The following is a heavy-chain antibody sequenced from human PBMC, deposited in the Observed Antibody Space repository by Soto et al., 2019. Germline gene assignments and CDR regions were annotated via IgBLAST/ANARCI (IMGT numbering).Heavy chain of an antibody. CDR3: ARGRYSSSYYYYHGMDV. CDR1: GGTFSSYA. CDR2: IIPIFGTA. V-gene: IGHV1-69*13. J-gene: IGHJ6*02. D-gene: IGHD6-6*01. Sequence: ASVKVSCKASGGTFSSYAISWVRQAPGQGLEWMGGIIPIFGTANYAQKFQGRVTITADESTSTAYMELSSLRSEDTAVYYCARGRYSSSYYYYHGMDVWGQGTTVTVSS.